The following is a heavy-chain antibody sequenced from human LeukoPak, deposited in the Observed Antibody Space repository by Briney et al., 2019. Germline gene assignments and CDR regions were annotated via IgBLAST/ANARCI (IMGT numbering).Heavy chain of an antibody. V-gene: IGHV3-30*02. Sequence: GRSLRLSCAASGFIFSTYGMHWVRQAPGKGLEWVAFIRSDGSDKSYAGSVKGRFNIARDNFKNTLYLQMNTPRGEDTAVYYCRKHDSSSDYWGQGTLVTVSS. D-gene: IGHD5-12*01. CDR3: RKHDSSSDY. J-gene: IGHJ4*02. CDR1: GFIFSTYG. CDR2: IRSDGSDK.